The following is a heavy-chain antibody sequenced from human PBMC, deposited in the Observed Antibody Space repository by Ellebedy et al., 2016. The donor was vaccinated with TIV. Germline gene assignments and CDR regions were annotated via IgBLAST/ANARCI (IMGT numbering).Heavy chain of an antibody. CDR2: VNAANGHT. Sequence: ASVKVSCKASGYTFTKYAMHWVRQAPGQRPESMGWVNAANGHTRYSQRLQDRVTITWDTSASTGYMELSSLRFEDTAVYYCARVRFGESPDVWGKGTTITVSS. CDR3: ARVRFGESPDV. CDR1: GYTFTKYA. V-gene: IGHV1-3*01. J-gene: IGHJ6*04. D-gene: IGHD3-10*01.